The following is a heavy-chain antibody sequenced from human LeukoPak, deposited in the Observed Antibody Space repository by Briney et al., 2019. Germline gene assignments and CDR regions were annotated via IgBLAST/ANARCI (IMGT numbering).Heavy chain of an antibody. D-gene: IGHD3-22*01. CDR2: INHSGST. Sequence: SETLSLTCGVYGGSFSGYYWSWIRQPPGKGLEWIGEINHSGSTNYNPSLKSRVTISVDTSKNQFSLKLSSVTAADTAVYYCARGPPRYYYDSSGYRRGTYYFDYWGQGTLVTVSS. CDR1: GGSFSGYY. V-gene: IGHV4-34*01. J-gene: IGHJ4*02. CDR3: ARGPPRYYYDSSGYRRGTYYFDY.